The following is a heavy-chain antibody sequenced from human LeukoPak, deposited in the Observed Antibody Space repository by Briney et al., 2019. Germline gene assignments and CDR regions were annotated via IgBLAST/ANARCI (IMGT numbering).Heavy chain of an antibody. CDR2: IWNDGSET. CDR3: ARDMGRAWYGPPDY. CDR1: GFIFSNYG. D-gene: IGHD6-13*01. V-gene: IGHV3-33*01. J-gene: IGHJ4*02. Sequence: GGSLRLSCAASGFIFSNYGMHWVRQAPGKRLEWVAVIWNDGSETFHADSVKGRFRIARDNTKNTLYLQMNSLRAEDTAVYFCARDMGRAWYGPPDYWGQGTLVTVSS.